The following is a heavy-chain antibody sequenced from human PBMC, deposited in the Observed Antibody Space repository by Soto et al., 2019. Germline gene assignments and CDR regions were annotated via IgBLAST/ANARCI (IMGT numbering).Heavy chain of an antibody. V-gene: IGHV4-38-2*01. CDR2: IFHTGST. CDR1: GYSISSGHS. CDR3: ATLPRLDGMDV. D-gene: IGHD6-25*01. J-gene: IGHJ6*02. Sequence: PSETLSLTCAVSGYSISSGHSWGWIRQPPGKGLEWIGSIFHTGSTYYNPSLKSRVTLSVDTSKNKFSLKLSSVTAADTAVYFCATLPRLDGMDVWGQGTTVTVSS.